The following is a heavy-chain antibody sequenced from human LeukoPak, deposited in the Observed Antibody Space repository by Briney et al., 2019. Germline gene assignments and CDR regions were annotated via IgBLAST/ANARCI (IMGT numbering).Heavy chain of an antibody. V-gene: IGHV4-34*01. CDR2: INHSGST. Sequence: SETLSLTCAVYGPSFSGYYWSWIRQPPGKGLEWIGEINHSGSTNYNPSLKSRVTISVDMSKNQFSLKLTSMTAADTAVYYCARLRYCRSGSCCEGGDYWGQGTPVTVSS. CDR3: ARLRYCRSGSCCEGGDY. J-gene: IGHJ4*02. D-gene: IGHD2-15*01. CDR1: GPSFSGYY.